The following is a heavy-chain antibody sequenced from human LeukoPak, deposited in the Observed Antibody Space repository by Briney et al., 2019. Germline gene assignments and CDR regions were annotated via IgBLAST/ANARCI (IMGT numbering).Heavy chain of an antibody. CDR3: AKGSGSGWYFNYYYGMDV. D-gene: IGHD6-19*01. J-gene: IGHJ6*02. CDR1: GFTFSSYA. CDR2: ISGSGGST. Sequence: GGSLRLSCAVSGFTFSSYAMSWVRQAPGKGLEWVSAISGSGGSTYYADSVKGRFTISRDNSKNTLYLQMNSLRAEDTAVYYCAKGSGSGWYFNYYYGMDVWGQGTTVTVSS. V-gene: IGHV3-23*01.